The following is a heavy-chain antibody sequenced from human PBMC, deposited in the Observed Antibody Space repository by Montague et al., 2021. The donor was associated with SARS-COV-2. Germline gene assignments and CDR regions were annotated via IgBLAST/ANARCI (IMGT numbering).Heavy chain of an antibody. CDR2: IFHSGST. V-gene: IGHV4-4*02. J-gene: IGHJ4*02. CDR3: ARLRGGTPGEH. Sequence: SETLSLTCAVSGGSISSDNWWSWVRQSPGKGLEWIGEIFHSGSTNYNPSLKSRVTMSVDKSKNDFSLKLSPVTAADTAVYYCARLRGGTPGEHWGQGALVTVSS. D-gene: IGHD2-21*01. CDR1: GGSISSDNW.